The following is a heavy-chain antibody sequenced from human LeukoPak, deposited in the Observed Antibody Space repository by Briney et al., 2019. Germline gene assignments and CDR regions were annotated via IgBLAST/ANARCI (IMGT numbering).Heavy chain of an antibody. CDR1: RGTFSNYA. D-gene: IGHD3-16*01. CDR2: IIPKFGTA. Sequence: SVKVSCKASRGTFSNYAISWVRQAPGQGLEWMGGIIPKFGTAIYAQKFQGRVTITEDESTSTAYMELSSLRSEDTAVYYCARVRYRLAETYIDYWGQGTLVTVSS. J-gene: IGHJ4*02. V-gene: IGHV1-69*01. CDR3: ARVRYRLAETYIDY.